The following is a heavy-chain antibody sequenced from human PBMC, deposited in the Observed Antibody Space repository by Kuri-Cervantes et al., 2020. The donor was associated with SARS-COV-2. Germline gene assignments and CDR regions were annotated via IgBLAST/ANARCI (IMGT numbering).Heavy chain of an antibody. CDR2: ISSSSSYI. J-gene: IGHJ6*02. Sequence: GESLKISCAASGFTFSSYSMNWVRDAPGKGLEWVSSISSSSSYIYYADSVKGRFTISRDNAKNALYLQMNSLSAEDTAVYYCAGDPYSSSWYRYYYGMDVWGQGTTVTVSS. CDR1: GFTFSSYS. V-gene: IGHV3-21*01. D-gene: IGHD6-13*01. CDR3: AGDPYSSSWYRYYYGMDV.